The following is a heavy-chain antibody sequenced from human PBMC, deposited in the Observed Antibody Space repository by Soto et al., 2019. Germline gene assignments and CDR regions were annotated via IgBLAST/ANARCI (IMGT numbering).Heavy chain of an antibody. V-gene: IGHV3-30-3*01. CDR3: ARDVEGYSSSWPDY. J-gene: IGHJ4*02. Sequence: QVQLVESGGGVGQPGRSLRLSCAASGFTFSSYAMHWVRQAPGKGLEWVAVISYDGSNKYYADSVKGRFTIARDNSKKTLDLQMNSLRAEDTAVYYCARDVEGYSSSWPDYWGQGTLVTVSS. D-gene: IGHD6-13*01. CDR1: GFTFSSYA. CDR2: ISYDGSNK.